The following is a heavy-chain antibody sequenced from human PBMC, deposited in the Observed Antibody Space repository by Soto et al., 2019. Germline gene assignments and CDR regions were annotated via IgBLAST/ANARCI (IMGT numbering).Heavy chain of an antibody. CDR2: ISAYNGNT. J-gene: IGHJ4*02. V-gene: IGHV1-18*03. CDR3: ARDGGLQWELLSFDY. Sequence: ASVKVSCKASGYTFTSYGISWVRQAPGQGLEWMGWISAYNGNTNYAQKLQGRVTMTTDTSTSTAYMELRSLRSDDMAVYYCARDGGLQWELLSFDYWGQGTLVTVSS. D-gene: IGHD1-26*01. CDR1: GYTFTSYG.